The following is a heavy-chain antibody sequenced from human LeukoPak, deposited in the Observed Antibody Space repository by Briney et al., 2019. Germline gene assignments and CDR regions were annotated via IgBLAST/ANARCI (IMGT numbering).Heavy chain of an antibody. CDR2: ISGGGGGT. J-gene: IGHJ4*02. CDR3: AKDGIAVTFDY. D-gene: IGHD6-19*01. V-gene: IGHV3-23*01. Sequence: GGSLRLSCAASGFTFSNYAMSWVRQAPGKGLEWVSAISGGGGGTYYADSVKGRFTISRDNSKNTLYLQMNSLRAEDTAVYYCAKDGIAVTFDYWGQGTLVTVSS. CDR1: GFTFSNYA.